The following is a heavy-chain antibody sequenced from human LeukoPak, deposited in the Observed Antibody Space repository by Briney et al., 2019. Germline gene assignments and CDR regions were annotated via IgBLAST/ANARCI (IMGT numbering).Heavy chain of an antibody. Sequence: GESLKISCKGSGYSFTSYWLGWVRQMPGKGLEWMGIIYPGDSDTRYSPSFQGQVTMSAGKSINTAYLQWSSLKASDTAMYYCARRAPLSGESFDYWGQGTLVTVSS. CDR3: ARRAPLSGESFDY. CDR2: IYPGDSDT. J-gene: IGHJ4*02. V-gene: IGHV5-51*01. D-gene: IGHD4-17*01. CDR1: GYSFTSYW.